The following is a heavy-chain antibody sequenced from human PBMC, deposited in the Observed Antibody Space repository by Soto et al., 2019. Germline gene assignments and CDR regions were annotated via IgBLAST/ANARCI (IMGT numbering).Heavy chain of an antibody. V-gene: IGHV4-4*02. CDR2: ISHSGSA. J-gene: IGHJ4*02. Sequence: SETLSLTCAVSGGSSSNTNWWSWVRQPPGKGLEWIGEISHSGSAKYNSSLKSRVTILVDRSKNQFSLKLSSVTAADTAVYYCARDSRGCLNYWGQGTLVTVSS. CDR1: GGSSSNTNW. CDR3: ARDSRGCLNY. D-gene: IGHD3-22*01.